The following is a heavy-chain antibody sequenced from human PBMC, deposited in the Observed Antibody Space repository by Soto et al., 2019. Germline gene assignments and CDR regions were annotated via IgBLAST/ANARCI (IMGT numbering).Heavy chain of an antibody. V-gene: IGHV3-23*01. D-gene: IGHD3-3*01. J-gene: IGHJ6*02. CDR1: GFTFSSYA. Sequence: GGSLRLSCAASGFTFSSYAMSWVRQAPGKGLEWVPAISGSGGSTYYADSVKGRFTISRDNSKNTLYLQMNSLRAEDTAVYYCAKAVGITIFGVVTDRYGMDVWGQGTTVTVS. CDR3: AKAVGITIFGVVTDRYGMDV. CDR2: ISGSGGST.